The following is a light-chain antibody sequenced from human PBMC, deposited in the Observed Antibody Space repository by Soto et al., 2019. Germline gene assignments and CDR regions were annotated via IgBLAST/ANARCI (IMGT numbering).Light chain of an antibody. CDR2: GAS. Sequence: EIVMTQSPATLSVSPGERATLSCRASQSVSSNLAWYQQKPGQAPRLLIFGASTRATGIPARFSGSGSGTEFTPTISSLQSEDFAVYYCQQYNTWPPITFGPGTRLDIQ. CDR3: QQYNTWPPIT. V-gene: IGKV3-15*01. CDR1: QSVSSN. J-gene: IGKJ5*01.